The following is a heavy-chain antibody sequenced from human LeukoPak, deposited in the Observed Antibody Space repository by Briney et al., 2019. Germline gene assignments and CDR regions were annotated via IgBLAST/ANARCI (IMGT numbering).Heavy chain of an antibody. V-gene: IGHV3-21*04. J-gene: IGHJ4*02. CDR2: ISSSSSYI. D-gene: IGHD3-22*01. Sequence: GGSLRLSCAASGFTFSSYSMNWVRQAPGKGLEWVSSISSSSSYIYYADSVKGRFTISRDDAKNSLFLQMNSLRAEDTAVYYCARDGEGDYYDSSAYYPYYIDSWGQGTLVTVSS. CDR3: ARDGEGDYYDSSAYYPYYIDS. CDR1: GFTFSSYS.